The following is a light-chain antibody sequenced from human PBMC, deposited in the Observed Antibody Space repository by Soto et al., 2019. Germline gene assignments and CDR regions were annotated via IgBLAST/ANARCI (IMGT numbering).Light chain of an antibody. V-gene: IGKV3-15*01. CDR3: QQGSNWPIT. CDR2: GAS. CDR1: QSFDSN. J-gene: IGKJ5*01. Sequence: EIVMTQSPATLSVSPGERATLSCRASQSFDSNLAWYQQKPGQAPRLLIYGASARATGIPARFSGSGSGTDFTLTISSLEPEDFAVYYCQQGSNWPITFGQGTRLEI.